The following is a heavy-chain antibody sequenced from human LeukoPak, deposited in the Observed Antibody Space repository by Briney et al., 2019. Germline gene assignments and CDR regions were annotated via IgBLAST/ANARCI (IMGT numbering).Heavy chain of an antibody. CDR3: ARGYGSSWYRATKAFDI. CDR1: GFTFSSYG. V-gene: IGHV3-33*01. D-gene: IGHD6-13*01. Sequence: GGSLRLSCAASGFTFSSYGMHWVRQAPGKGLEWVAVIWYDGSNKYYADSVKGRFTISRDNSKNTLYLQMNSLRAEDTAVYYCARGYGSSWYRATKAFDIWGQGTMVTVSS. J-gene: IGHJ3*02. CDR2: IWYDGSNK.